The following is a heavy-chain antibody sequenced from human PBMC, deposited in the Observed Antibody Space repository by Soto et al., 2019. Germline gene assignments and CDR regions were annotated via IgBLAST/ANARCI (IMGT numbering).Heavy chain of an antibody. D-gene: IGHD2-2*01. CDR3: ARGGEYQLLVDGMDV. CDR2: ISYDGSNK. Sequence: QVQLVESGGGVVQPGRSLRLSCAASGFTFSSYAMHWVRQAPGKGLEWVAVISYDGSNKYYADSVKGRFTISRDNSKNTLYLQMNSLRAEDTALYYCARGGEYQLLVDGMDVWGQGTTVTVSS. V-gene: IGHV3-30-3*01. CDR1: GFTFSSYA. J-gene: IGHJ6*02.